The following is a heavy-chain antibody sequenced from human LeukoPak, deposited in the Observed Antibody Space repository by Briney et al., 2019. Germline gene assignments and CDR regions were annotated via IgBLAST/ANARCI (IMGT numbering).Heavy chain of an antibody. J-gene: IGHJ4*02. CDR2: ISGSGGST. CDR3: AKRMHGGTRVFDY. D-gene: IGHD2-15*01. CDR1: GFTFSSYA. Sequence: GGSLRLSCAASGFTFSSYAMSWVRQAPGKGLEWVSAISGSGGSTYYADSVKGRFTISRDNSKSTLYLQMNSLRAEDTAVYYCAKRMHGGTRVFDYWGQGTLVTVSS. V-gene: IGHV3-23*01.